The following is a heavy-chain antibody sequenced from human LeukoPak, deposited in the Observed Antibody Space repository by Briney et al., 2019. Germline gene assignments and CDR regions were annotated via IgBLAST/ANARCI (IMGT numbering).Heavy chain of an antibody. V-gene: IGHV3-23*01. CDR1: GFTFSSFA. CDR2: ISGSGAGT. Sequence: GGSLRLSCAASGFTFSSFAVSWVRQAPGKGLEWVSTISGSGAGTYYADSVKGHFTISRDNSKNTLYLQMNSLRAEDTAVYYCAKERGGYSYGSDYYYGMDVWGQGTTVTVSS. CDR3: AKERGGYSYGSDYYYGMDV. D-gene: IGHD5-18*01. J-gene: IGHJ6*02.